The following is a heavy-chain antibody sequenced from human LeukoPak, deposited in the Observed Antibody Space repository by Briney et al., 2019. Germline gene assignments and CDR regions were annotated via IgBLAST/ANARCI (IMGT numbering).Heavy chain of an antibody. J-gene: IGHJ4*02. D-gene: IGHD3-10*01. CDR1: GGSISSSSYY. V-gene: IGHV4-39*01. CDR2: IYYSGST. CDR3: AGQGRPGFASGY. Sequence: SETLSLTCTVSGGSISSSSYYWGWIRQPPGKGLEWIGSIYYSGSTYYNPSLKSRVTISVDTSKNQFSLKLSSVTAADTAVYYCAGQGRPGFASGYWGQGTLVTVSS.